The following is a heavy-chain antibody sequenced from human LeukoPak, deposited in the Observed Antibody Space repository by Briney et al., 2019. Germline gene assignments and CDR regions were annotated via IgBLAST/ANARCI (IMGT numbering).Heavy chain of an antibody. Sequence: PGGSLRLSCAASQFYMNWVRQAPGKGLEWVSTIYSGGSTYYADSVKGRFIISRDNSKNTLYLQMNSLRAEDTAVYYCARDGGDYHPRAFDIWGQGTMVTVSS. CDR1: QFY. CDR3: ARDGGDYHPRAFDI. CDR2: IYSGGST. D-gene: IGHD4-17*01. V-gene: IGHV3-66*01. J-gene: IGHJ3*02.